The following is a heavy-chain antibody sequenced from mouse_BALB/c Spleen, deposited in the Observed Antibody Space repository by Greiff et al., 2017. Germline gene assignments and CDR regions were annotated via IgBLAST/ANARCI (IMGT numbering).Heavy chain of an antibody. CDR3: AREGGTAMDY. V-gene: IGHV5-6*01. D-gene: IGHD2-14*01. CDR1: GFTFSSYG. CDR2: ISSGGSYT. J-gene: IGHJ4*01. Sequence: EVQLVESGGDLVKPGGSLKLSCAASGFTFSSYGMSWVRQTPDKRLEWVATISSGGSYTYYPDSVKGRFTISRDNAKNTLYLQMSSLKSEDTAMYYCAREGGTAMDYWGQGTSVTVSS.